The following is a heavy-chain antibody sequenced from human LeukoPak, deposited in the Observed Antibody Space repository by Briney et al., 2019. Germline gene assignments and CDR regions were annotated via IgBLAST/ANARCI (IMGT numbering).Heavy chain of an antibody. CDR3: ARVGDGNYYYFDS. J-gene: IGHJ4*02. CDR2: ISPYNGEA. Sequence: ASVKVSCKASGYLFSWFRISSVRQAPGQGLEWMGWISPYNGEASYSQVVQDRVTMTTDISTGTADMELRGLKSDDTAVYYCARVGDGNYYYFDSWGQGTLVSVSS. D-gene: IGHD3-10*01. CDR1: GYLFSWFR. V-gene: IGHV1-18*01.